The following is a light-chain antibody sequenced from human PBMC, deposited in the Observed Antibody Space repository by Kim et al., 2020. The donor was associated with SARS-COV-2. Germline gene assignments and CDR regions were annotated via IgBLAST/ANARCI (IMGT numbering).Light chain of an antibody. CDR2: DVT. CDR3: SSYTSSRTLV. J-gene: IGLJ3*02. Sequence: QSALTQPASVSGSPGQSITISCTGTSSDVGGYNCVSWYQQHPGKAPKLMIHDVTNRPSGISTRFSDSKSGNTASLTISGLQAEDEADYYCSSYTSSRTLVFGGGTKVTVL. V-gene: IGLV2-14*03. CDR1: SSDVGGYNC.